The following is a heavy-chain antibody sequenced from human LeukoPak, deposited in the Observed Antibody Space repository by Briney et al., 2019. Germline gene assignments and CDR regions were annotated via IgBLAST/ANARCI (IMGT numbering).Heavy chain of an antibody. CDR2: INPNSGGT. CDR3: ARYRYCGGGTCVIDY. J-gene: IGHJ4*02. Sequence: ASVKVSCKASRYTLTGQYMHWLRQAPGQERAWMGWINPNSGGTTYAQRFQGRVTMTRDSSISTAYIDLSSLRSDDTAVYYCARYRYCGGGTCVIDYWGQGTLVTVSS. CDR1: RYTLTGQY. D-gene: IGHD2-15*01. V-gene: IGHV1-2*02.